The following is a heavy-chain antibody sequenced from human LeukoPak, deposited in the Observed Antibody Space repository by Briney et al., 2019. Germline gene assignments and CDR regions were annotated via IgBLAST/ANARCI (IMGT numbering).Heavy chain of an antibody. CDR1: GFTFSSYG. D-gene: IGHD3-22*01. V-gene: IGHV3-30*18. J-gene: IGHJ3*02. Sequence: GGSLRLSCAASGFTFSSYGMHWVRQAPGKGLEWVAVISYDGSNKYYADSVKGRFTISRDNSKNTLYLQMNSLRAEDTAVYYCAKDLITMIGTGFCDIWGRGTMVTVSS. CDR2: ISYDGSNK. CDR3: AKDLITMIGTGFCDI.